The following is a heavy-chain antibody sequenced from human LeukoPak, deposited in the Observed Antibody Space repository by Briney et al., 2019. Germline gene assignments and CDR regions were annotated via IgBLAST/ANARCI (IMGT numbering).Heavy chain of an antibody. CDR1: GGSISSNY. J-gene: IGHJ4*02. Sequence: PSEPLSLTCTVSGGSISSNYWSWIRQPPGKGLEWIGYIYNSGSTIYNPSLKSRVTISVDTSKNQFSLKLSSVTAADTAVYYCAGASRVRLDYWGQGTLVTVSS. CDR3: AGASRVRLDY. CDR2: IYNSGST. D-gene: IGHD4/OR15-4a*01. V-gene: IGHV4-59*01.